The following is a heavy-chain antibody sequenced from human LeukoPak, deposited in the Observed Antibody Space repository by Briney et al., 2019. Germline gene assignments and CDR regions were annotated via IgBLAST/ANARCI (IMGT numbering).Heavy chain of an antibody. V-gene: IGHV4-31*03. CDR1: GGPISSGGYY. CDR3: ARDHLSNWFDP. CDR2: IYYSGST. D-gene: IGHD2/OR15-2a*01. J-gene: IGHJ5*02. Sequence: SETLSLTCTVSGGPISSGGYYWSWIRQHPGKGLEWIGYIYYSGSTYYNPSLKSRVTISVDTSKNQFSLKLSSVTAADTAVYYCARDHLSNWFDPWGQGTLVTVSS.